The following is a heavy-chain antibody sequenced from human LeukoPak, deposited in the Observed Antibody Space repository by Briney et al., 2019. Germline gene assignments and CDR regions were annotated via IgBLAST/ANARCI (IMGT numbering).Heavy chain of an antibody. Sequence: SVKVSCKASGGTFSSYAISWVRQAPGQGLEWMGGIIPIFGTANYAQKFQGRVTITADESTSTAYMELSSLRSEDTAVYYCARGKRYCSSTSCYDIDYWGQGTLVTVSS. J-gene: IGHJ4*02. V-gene: IGHV1-69*13. CDR1: GGTFSSYA. D-gene: IGHD2-2*01. CDR3: ARGKRYCSSTSCYDIDY. CDR2: IIPIFGTA.